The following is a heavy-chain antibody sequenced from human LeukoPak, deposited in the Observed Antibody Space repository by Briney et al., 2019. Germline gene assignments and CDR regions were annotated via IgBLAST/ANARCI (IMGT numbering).Heavy chain of an antibody. CDR1: GGSINNYY. D-gene: IGHD3-3*01. J-gene: IGHJ4*02. V-gene: IGHV4-59*01. CDR3: ARGDSYYDFWSGYYY. Sequence: PSETLSLTCTVSGGSINNYYWSWIRQPPGKGLEWIGYIYYSGSTNYNPSLKSRVTISVDMSKNQFSLKLSSVTTADTAVYYCARGDSYYDFWSGYYYWGQGTLVTVSS. CDR2: IYYSGST.